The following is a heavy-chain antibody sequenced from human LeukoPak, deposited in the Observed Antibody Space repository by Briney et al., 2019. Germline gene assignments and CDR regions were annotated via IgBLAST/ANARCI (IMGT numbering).Heavy chain of an antibody. V-gene: IGHV4-34*01. CDR3: ARRRHYYGSGSYPPPFDY. CDR1: GGSFSGYY. CDR2: INHSGST. J-gene: IGHJ4*02. Sequence: SETLSLTCAVYGGSFSGYYWSWIRQPPGKGLEWIGEINHSGSTNYNPSLKSRVTISVDTSKNQFSLKLSSVTAADTAVYYCARRRHYYGSGSYPPPFDYWGQGTLVTVSS. D-gene: IGHD3-10*01.